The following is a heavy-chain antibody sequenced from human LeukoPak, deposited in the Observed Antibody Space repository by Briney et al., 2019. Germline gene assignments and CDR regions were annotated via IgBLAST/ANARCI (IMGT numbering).Heavy chain of an antibody. J-gene: IGHJ6*03. Sequence: GGSLRLSCEVSGFTFSSYHMNWVRQAPGKGLEWVSSIGSSGSYIYYADSLTGRFSISRDNAKNSLYLQMNSLRAEDTAVYYCAREGRKSRGVDIVRKKETGYYYYMDVWGKGTTVTVSS. CDR3: AREGRKSRGVDIVRKKETGYYYYMDV. D-gene: IGHD2-15*01. CDR2: IGSSGSYI. CDR1: GFTFSSYH. V-gene: IGHV3-21*01.